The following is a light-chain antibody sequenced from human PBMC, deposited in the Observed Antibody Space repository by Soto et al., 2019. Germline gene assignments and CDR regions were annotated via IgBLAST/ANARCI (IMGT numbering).Light chain of an antibody. CDR3: SSYTSSSTYV. Sequence: QSVLTQPASVSGSPGQSITISCTGTSSDVGGYNYVSWYQQHPGKAPKLMIYEVSNRPSGVSNRFSGSKSGNTASLTISGLQAEDEADYYCSSYTSSSTYVLGTRTKLTVL. J-gene: IGLJ1*01. V-gene: IGLV2-14*01. CDR2: EVS. CDR1: SSDVGGYNY.